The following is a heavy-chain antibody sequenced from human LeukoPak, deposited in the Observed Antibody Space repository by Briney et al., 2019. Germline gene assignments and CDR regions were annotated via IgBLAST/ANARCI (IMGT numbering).Heavy chain of an antibody. D-gene: IGHD4-17*01. CDR3: AKVVKYYDYGDYIH. J-gene: IGHJ4*02. CDR2: ISYDGSNK. CDR1: GFTFSSYG. Sequence: PGRSLRLSCAASGFTFSSYGMHWVRQAPGKGLEWVAIISYDGSNKYYADSVKGRFTISRDNSKNTLYLQMNSLKPEDTAVYYCAKVVKYYDYGDYIHWGQGTLVTVSS. V-gene: IGHV3-30*18.